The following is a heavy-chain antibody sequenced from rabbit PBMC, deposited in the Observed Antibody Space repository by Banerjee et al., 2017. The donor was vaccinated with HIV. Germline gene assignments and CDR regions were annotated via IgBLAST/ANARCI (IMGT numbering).Heavy chain of an antibody. Sequence: QSLEESGGDLVKPGASLTLTCTASGFSFSNTYWICWVRQAPGKGLEWIACIDAGNSGSTYYASWAKGRFTISETSSTTVTLQMTSLTAADTATYFCARSGAGTSYSYGLDLWGPGTLVTVS. CDR2: IDAGNSGST. V-gene: IGHV1S40*01. CDR3: ARSGAGTSYSYGLDL. J-gene: IGHJ6*01. CDR1: GFSFSNTYW. D-gene: IGHD8-1*01.